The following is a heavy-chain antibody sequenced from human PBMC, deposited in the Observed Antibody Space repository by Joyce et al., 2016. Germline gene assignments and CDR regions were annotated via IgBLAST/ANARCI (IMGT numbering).Heavy chain of an antibody. D-gene: IGHD5-12*01. J-gene: IGHJ4*02. V-gene: IGHV3-48*03. CDR1: GFSFSYYD. CDR3: GRSGGLYVDTAATLYFDY. CDR2: ISSSGSMT. Sequence: DVQVVESGGGLVQPGGSLRLSCVASGFSFSYYDMNWVRQAPGKGLEWISYISSSGSMTDYAGSVKRLFTIYRDNAKNSVYLQMNSLGAEDTAMYYCGRSGGLYVDTAATLYFDYWGQGTLVVVSS.